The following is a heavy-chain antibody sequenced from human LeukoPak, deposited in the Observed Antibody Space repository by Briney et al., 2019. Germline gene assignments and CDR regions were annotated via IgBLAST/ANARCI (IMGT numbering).Heavy chain of an antibody. J-gene: IGHJ3*02. CDR2: IYYSGST. Sequence: SETLSLTCTVSGGSISSYYWSWIRQPPGKGLEWIGYIYYSGSTNYNPSLKSRVTISVDTSKNQFSLKLSSVTAADTAVYYCARVGLQLWCGRAFDIWGQGTMVTVSS. V-gene: IGHV4-59*01. CDR1: GGSISSYY. D-gene: IGHD5-18*01. CDR3: ARVGLQLWCGRAFDI.